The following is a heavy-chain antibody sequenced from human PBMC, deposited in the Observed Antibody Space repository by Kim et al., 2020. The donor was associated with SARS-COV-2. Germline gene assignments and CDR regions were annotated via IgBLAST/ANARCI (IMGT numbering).Heavy chain of an antibody. CDR2: IARSSSPI. J-gene: IGHJ6*01. V-gene: IGHV3-48*02. Sequence: GGSLRLSCAASGFTFSRYTMNWVRQAPGKGLEWVAYIARSSSPIYYADPVKGRFIIPRDDALNSLYLQMNSLRDEDTAMYYCVKVGDGCYEDSWCGYYD. D-gene: IGHD2-2*01. CDR3: VKVGDGCYEDSWCGYYD. CDR1: GFTFSRYT.